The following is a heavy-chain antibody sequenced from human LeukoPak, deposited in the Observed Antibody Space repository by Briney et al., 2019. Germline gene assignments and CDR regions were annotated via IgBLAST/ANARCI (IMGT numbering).Heavy chain of an antibody. CDR2: IHHSGNT. Sequence: SSETLSLTCTVSGGSISSGGYYWAWIRQPPGKGLEWIGYIHHSGNTYYNSSLKSRVTMSVDRSRNQFSLELRSVTAADTAFYYCARDSRLAEANYWGQGTLVTVSS. CDR3: ARDSRLAEANY. CDR1: GGSISSGGYY. D-gene: IGHD2-21*01. V-gene: IGHV4-30-2*01. J-gene: IGHJ4*02.